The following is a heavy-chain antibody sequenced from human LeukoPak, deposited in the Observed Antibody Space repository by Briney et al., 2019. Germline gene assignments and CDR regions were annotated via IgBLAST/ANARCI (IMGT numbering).Heavy chain of an antibody. D-gene: IGHD3-22*01. CDR1: GFTFSSYA. Sequence: GGSLRLSCAASGFTFSSYAMSWVRQAPGKGLEWVSAISGSGGSTYYADSVKGRFTISRDNSKNTLYLQMNSLRAEDTAVYYCAKDPLNYYDSGGYYPGEAFDIWGQGTMVTVSS. CDR2: ISGSGGST. V-gene: IGHV3-23*01. J-gene: IGHJ3*02. CDR3: AKDPLNYYDSGGYYPGEAFDI.